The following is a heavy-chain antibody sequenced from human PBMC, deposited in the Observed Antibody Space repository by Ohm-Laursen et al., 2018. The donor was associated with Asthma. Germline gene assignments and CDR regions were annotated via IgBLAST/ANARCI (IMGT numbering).Heavy chain of an antibody. J-gene: IGHJ4*02. Sequence: SLRLSCAASGFTFSSYAMSWFRQAPGQGLEWVSAISGSGGSTYYADSVKGRFTISRDNSKNTLYLQMNSLRAEDTAVYYCARDFYGWLPRYWGQGTLVTVSS. D-gene: IGHD5-12*01. CDR3: ARDFYGWLPRY. CDR2: ISGSGGST. CDR1: GFTFSSYA. V-gene: IGHV3-23*01.